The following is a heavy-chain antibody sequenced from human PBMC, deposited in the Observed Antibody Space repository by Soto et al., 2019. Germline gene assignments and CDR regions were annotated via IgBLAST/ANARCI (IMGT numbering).Heavy chain of an antibody. CDR1: GYTFTGYY. V-gene: IGHV1-2*02. D-gene: IGHD2-2*01. CDR3: ARAGDLGYCSSTSCQPGDWFDP. Sequence: GASVKVSCKASGYTFTGYYMHWARQAPGQGLEWMGWINPNSGGTNYAQKFQGRVTMTRDTSISTAYMELSRLRSDDTAVYYCARAGDLGYCSSTSCQPGDWFDPWGQGTLVTVSS. J-gene: IGHJ5*02. CDR2: INPNSGGT.